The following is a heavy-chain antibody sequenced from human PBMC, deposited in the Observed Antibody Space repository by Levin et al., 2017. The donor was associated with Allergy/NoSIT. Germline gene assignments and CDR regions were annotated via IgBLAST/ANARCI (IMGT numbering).Heavy chain of an antibody. CDR1: GGSISSSSYY. Sequence: PSETLSLTCTVSGGSISSSSYYWGWIRQPPGKGLEWIGSIYYSGSTYYNPSLKSRVTISVDTSKNQFSLKLSSVTAADTAGYYCARRPLYSSSCCSYFDYWGQGTLVTVSS. V-gene: IGHV4-39*01. J-gene: IGHJ4*02. CDR2: IYYSGST. D-gene: IGHD6-13*01. CDR3: ARRPLYSSSCCSYFDY.